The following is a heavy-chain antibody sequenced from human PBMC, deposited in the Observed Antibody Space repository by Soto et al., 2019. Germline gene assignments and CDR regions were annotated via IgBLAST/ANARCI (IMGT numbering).Heavy chain of an antibody. CDR1: EFTFSNYA. D-gene: IGHD3-22*01. CDR2: ISDNGGTT. Sequence: GGSLRLSCAASEFTFSNYAMSWVRQAPGKGLEWVSSISDNGGTTYYADSVKGRFTISRDNSKNTLYLQMNSLRAEDTAVYYCAKTPLAPYYYDSSGYYSDLDYWGQGTLVIVSS. J-gene: IGHJ4*02. CDR3: AKTPLAPYYYDSSGYYSDLDY. V-gene: IGHV3-23*01.